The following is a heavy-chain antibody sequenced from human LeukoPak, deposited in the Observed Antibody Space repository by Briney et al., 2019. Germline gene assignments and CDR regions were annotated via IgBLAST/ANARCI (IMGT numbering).Heavy chain of an antibody. Sequence: GSLRLSCAASGFTFSSYAMSWVRQPPGKGLEWIGHINYIGISTHNPSLQNRVTISVDTSKNQFSLKLASVTAADTAVYYCASPSHHFGSGSPAMDIWGQGTTVTVSS. V-gene: IGHV4-59*08. CDR3: ASPSHHFGSGSPAMDI. CDR2: INYIGIS. D-gene: IGHD3-10*01. J-gene: IGHJ6*02. CDR1: GFTFSSYA.